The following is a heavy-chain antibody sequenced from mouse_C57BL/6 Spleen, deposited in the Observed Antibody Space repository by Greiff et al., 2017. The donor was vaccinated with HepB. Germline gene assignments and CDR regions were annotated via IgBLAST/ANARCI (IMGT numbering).Heavy chain of an antibody. J-gene: IGHJ4*01. CDR1: GFTFNTYA. CDR3: VRFYFAMDD. CDR2: IRSKSSNYET. V-gene: IGHV10-3*01. Sequence: EVQRVESGGGLVQPKGTLKLSCAASGFTFNTYAMHWVRQAPGKGLEWVARIRSKSSNYETYYDDSVKDRFTISRDDSQSMLYLHMNNLKTEDKSMYYCVRFYFAMDDWGQGTSVTVSS.